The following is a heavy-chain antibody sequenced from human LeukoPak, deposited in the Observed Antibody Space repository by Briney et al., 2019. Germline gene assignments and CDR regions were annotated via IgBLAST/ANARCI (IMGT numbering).Heavy chain of an antibody. V-gene: IGHV3-23*01. CDR1: GFTFSSSA. Sequence: PGGSLRLSCAASGFTFSSSAMSWVRQAPGKGLEWVSALTGSGGGTYYADSVKGRFTISRDNSKNTMYPQRNSLRAEDTAVYYCAKEAVEYFDYWGQGTLVTVSS. CDR2: LTGSGGGT. J-gene: IGHJ4*02. CDR3: AKEAVEYFDY.